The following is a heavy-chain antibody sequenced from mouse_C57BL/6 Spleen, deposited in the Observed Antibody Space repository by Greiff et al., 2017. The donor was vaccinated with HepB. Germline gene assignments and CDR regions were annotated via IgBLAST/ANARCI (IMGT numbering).Heavy chain of an antibody. V-gene: IGHV1-50*01. CDR3: ARRDYDDYFDY. J-gene: IGHJ2*01. D-gene: IGHD2-4*01. CDR1: GYTFTSYW. CDR2: IDPSDSYT. Sequence: VQLQQPGAELVKPGASVKLSCKASGYTFTSYWMQWVKQRPGQGLEWIGEIDPSDSYTNYNQKFKGKATLTVDTSSSTAYMQLSNLTSEDSAVYYCARRDYDDYFDYWGQGTTLTVSS.